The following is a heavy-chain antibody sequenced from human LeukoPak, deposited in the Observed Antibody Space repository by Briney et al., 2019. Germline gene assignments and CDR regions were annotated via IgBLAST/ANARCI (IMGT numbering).Heavy chain of an antibody. D-gene: IGHD1-26*01. CDR1: GYTFTGYY. J-gene: IGHJ5*02. CDR2: INPNSGGT. Sequence: GASVKVSCKSSGYTFTGYYMHWVRQAPGQGLEWMGWINPNSGGTNYAQKFQGRVTMTRDTAISTAYMELSRLRSDDTAIYYCARDLGGVGAVPIDPWGQGTLVTVSS. CDR3: ARDLGGVGAVPIDP. V-gene: IGHV1-2*02.